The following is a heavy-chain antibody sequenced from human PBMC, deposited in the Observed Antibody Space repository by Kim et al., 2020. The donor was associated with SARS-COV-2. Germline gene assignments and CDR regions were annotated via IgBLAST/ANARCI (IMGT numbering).Heavy chain of an antibody. V-gene: IGHV3-7*03. CDR3: ARDLAEHIVGAFDP. D-gene: IGHD2-21*01. J-gene: IGHJ5*02. Sequence: VGSVKGRFTISRDNAKNSLYLKMNSLRAEDTAVYYCARDLAEHIVGAFDPWGQGTLVTVSS.